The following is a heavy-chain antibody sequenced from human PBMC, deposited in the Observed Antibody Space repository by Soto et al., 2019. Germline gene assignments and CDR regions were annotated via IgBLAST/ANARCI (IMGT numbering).Heavy chain of an antibody. CDR1: GFTFSNAW. J-gene: IGHJ6*02. Sequence: GGSLRLSCAASGFTFSNAWMNWVRQAPGKGLEWVGRIKSKTDGGTTDYAAPVKGRFTISRDDSKNTLYLQMNSLKTEDTAVYYCRAYDSSGYYPTDYYYGMDVWGQGTTVTVSS. CDR2: IKSKTDGGTT. D-gene: IGHD3-22*01. CDR3: RAYDSSGYYPTDYYYGMDV. V-gene: IGHV3-15*07.